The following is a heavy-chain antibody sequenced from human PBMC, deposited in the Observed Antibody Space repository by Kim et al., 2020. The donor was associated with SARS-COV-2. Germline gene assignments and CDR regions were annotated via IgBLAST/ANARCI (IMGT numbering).Heavy chain of an antibody. D-gene: IGHD4-17*01. V-gene: IGHV4-34*01. CDR2: INHSGST. Sequence: SETLSLTCAVYGGSFSGYYWSWIRQPPGKGLEWIGEINHSGSTNYNPSLKSRVTISVDTSKNQFSLKLSSVTAADTAVYYCARVAGTTGPRAAFDIWGQGTMVTVSS. CDR3: ARVAGTTGPRAAFDI. J-gene: IGHJ3*02. CDR1: GGSFSGYY.